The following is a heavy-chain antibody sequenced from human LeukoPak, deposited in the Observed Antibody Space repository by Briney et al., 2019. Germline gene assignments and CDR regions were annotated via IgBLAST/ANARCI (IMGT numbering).Heavy chain of an antibody. J-gene: IGHJ4*02. V-gene: IGHV3-30-3*01. CDR2: ISYDGSNK. Sequence: GRSLRLSCAASGFTFSSYAMHWVRQAPGKGLEWVAVISYDGSNKYYADSVKGRFTISRDNSKNTLYLQMNSLRAEDTAVYYCARNAGYSSSWDDYWGQGTLVTVSS. CDR3: ARNAGYSSSWDDY. CDR1: GFTFSSYA. D-gene: IGHD6-13*01.